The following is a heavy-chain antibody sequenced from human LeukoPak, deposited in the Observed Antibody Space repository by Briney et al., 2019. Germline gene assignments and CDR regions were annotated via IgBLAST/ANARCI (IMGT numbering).Heavy chain of an antibody. V-gene: IGHV4-39*01. CDR2: IYYSGST. J-gene: IGHJ4*02. D-gene: IGHD6-19*01. Sequence: SETLSLTCTVSGGSISSSSYYWGWIRQPPGKGLEWIGSIYYSGSTYYNPSLKSRVTISVDTSKNQFSLKLSSVTAADTAVYYCARQFVAAYYFDYWGQGTLVTVS. CDR1: GGSISSSSYY. CDR3: ARQFVAAYYFDY.